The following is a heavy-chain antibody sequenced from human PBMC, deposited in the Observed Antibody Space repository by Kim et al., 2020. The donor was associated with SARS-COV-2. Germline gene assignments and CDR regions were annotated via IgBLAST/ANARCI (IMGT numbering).Heavy chain of an antibody. CDR3: ARAAIVVVPAAIWFDP. Sequence: SETLSLTCTVSGGSISSGGYYWSWIRQHPGKGLEWIGYIYYSGSTYYNPSLKSRVTISVDTSKNQFSLKLSSVTAADTAVYYCARAAIVVVPAAIWFDPWGQGTLVTVSS. CDR1: GGSISSGGYY. V-gene: IGHV4-31*03. CDR2: IYYSGST. J-gene: IGHJ5*02. D-gene: IGHD2-2*01.